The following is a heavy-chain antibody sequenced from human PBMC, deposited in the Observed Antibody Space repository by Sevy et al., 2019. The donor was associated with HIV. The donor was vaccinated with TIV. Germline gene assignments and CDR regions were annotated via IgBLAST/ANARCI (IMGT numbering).Heavy chain of an antibody. CDR1: GFTFSSYA. J-gene: IGHJ5*02. V-gene: IGHV3-30-3*01. D-gene: IGHD4-17*01. Sequence: GGSLRLSCAASGFTFSSYAMHWVRQAPGKGLEWVAVISYDGSNKYYADSVKGRFTISRDNSKNTLYLQMNSLRAEDTAVNYWQTDQHDYGGNLRTGWFDPWGQGTLVTVSS. CDR3: QTDQHDYGGNLRTGWFDP. CDR2: ISYDGSNK.